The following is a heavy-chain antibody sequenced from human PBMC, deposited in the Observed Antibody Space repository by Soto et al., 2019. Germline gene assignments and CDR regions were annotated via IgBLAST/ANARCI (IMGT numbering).Heavy chain of an antibody. CDR1: GFTVSSNY. D-gene: IGHD2-8*01. CDR3: ARDIVPNDNYYYYGMDV. V-gene: IGHV3-53*01. Sequence: PGGSLRLACAASGFTVSSNYMSWVRQAPGKGLEWVSVIYSDGSTYYADSVKGRFTISRDNSKNTLNLQMNSLRAEDTAVYYCARDIVPNDNYYYYGMDVWGQVTTVTVS. J-gene: IGHJ6*02. CDR2: IYSDGST.